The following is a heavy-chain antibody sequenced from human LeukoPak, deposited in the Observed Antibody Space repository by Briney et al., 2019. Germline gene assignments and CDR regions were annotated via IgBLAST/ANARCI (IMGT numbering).Heavy chain of an antibody. CDR3: AIGQGVITWGGADVYDV. CDR2: FSTYNGDT. J-gene: IGHJ3*01. CDR1: GYTFTNYG. D-gene: IGHD3-16*01. Sequence: ASVKVSWKASGYTFTNYGINWVRQAPGQRPEWVGWFSTYNGDTKYAQKLKGRVTLTADTLTSTAYMELRTLISDDTATYYCAIGQGVITWGGADVYDVWGQGTTVIVSS. V-gene: IGHV1-18*01.